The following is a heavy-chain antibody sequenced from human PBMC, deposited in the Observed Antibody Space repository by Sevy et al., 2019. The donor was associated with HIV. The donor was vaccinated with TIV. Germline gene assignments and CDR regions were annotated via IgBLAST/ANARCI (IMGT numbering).Heavy chain of an antibody. CDR2: ISGSGGST. D-gene: IGHD2-15*01. J-gene: IGHJ4*02. Sequence: GGSLRLSCAASGFTFSSYAMSWVRQAPGKGLEWVSAISGSGGSTYYADSGKGRFTISRDISKNTLYLQMNSLRADGTAVYYCARDHGYCSGGSCYSGGYWGQGTLVTVSS. V-gene: IGHV3-23*01. CDR3: ARDHGYCSGGSCYSGGY. CDR1: GFTFSSYA.